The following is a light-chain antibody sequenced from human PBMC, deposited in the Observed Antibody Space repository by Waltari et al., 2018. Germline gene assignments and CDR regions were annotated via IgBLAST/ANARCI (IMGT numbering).Light chain of an antibody. J-gene: IGKJ3*01. Sequence: DIVMTQSPDSLAVSLGERATINCKSSQSVLYSSNNKNYLAWYQQNPGQPPKLLIDWASTRESGVPDRFSGSGSGTECTLTISSLQAEDVAVYSCQQYFIAPLTFGPGTKVDIK. CDR2: WAS. CDR3: QQYFIAPLT. CDR1: QSVLYSSNNKNY. V-gene: IGKV4-1*01.